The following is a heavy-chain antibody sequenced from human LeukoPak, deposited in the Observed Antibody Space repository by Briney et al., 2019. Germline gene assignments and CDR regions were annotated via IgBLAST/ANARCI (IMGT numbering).Heavy chain of an antibody. V-gene: IGHV3-33*08. CDR3: ARGFGVSLDAFDI. D-gene: IGHD2-8*01. J-gene: IGHJ3*02. Sequence: GGSLRLSCAASGFTFSTYGMHWVRQAPGKGLEWVAVIWYDGSNKYYADSVKGRFAISRDNSKNTLYLQMNSLRVEDTAVYYCARGFGVSLDAFDIWGQGTMVTVSS. CDR2: IWYDGSNK. CDR1: GFTFSTYG.